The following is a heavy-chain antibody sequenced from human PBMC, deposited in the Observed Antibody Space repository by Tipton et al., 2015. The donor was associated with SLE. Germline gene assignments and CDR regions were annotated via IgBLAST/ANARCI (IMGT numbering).Heavy chain of an antibody. Sequence: QSGAEVKKPGEYLKISCKGSGYSFTSYWIGWVRQMPGKGLEWMGIIYPGDSATRYSPSFKGQVTISADKSISTAYLQWSSLKASDTAMYYCARVGYCSSTSCSYNWFDPWGQGTLVTVSS. CDR1: GYSFTSYW. D-gene: IGHD2-2*01. J-gene: IGHJ5*02. V-gene: IGHV5-51*03. CDR2: IYPGDSAT. CDR3: ARVGYCSSTSCSYNWFDP.